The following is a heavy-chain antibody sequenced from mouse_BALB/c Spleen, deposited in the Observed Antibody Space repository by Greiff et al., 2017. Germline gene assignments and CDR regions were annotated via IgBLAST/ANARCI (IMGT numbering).Heavy chain of an antibody. CDR3: TRVDYYGSSYDYFDY. V-gene: IGHV5-6-4*01. Sequence: EVQGVESGGGLVKPGGSLKLSCAASGFTFSSYTMSWVRQTPEKRLEWVATISSGGSYTYYPDSVKGRFTISRDNAKNTLYLQMSSLKSEDTAMYYCTRVDYYGSSYDYFDYWGQGTTLTDSS. CDR1: GFTFSSYT. D-gene: IGHD1-1*01. CDR2: ISSGGSYT. J-gene: IGHJ2*01.